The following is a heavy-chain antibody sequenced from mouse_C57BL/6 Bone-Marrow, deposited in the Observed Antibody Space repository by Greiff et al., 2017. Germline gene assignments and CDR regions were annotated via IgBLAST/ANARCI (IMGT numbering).Heavy chain of an antibody. CDR1: GYTFTSYG. D-gene: IGHD1-1*01. J-gene: IGHJ3*01. Sequence: QVQLQQSGAELVKPGASVKLSCKASGYTFTSYGMHWVKQRLGQGLEWIGMFHPNSGSTNYNEKFKSKATLTVDKSSSTAYMQLNSLTSEYSAVYCCAGPYYYGNSYSWFAYWGQGTLVTVSA. V-gene: IGHV1-64*01. CDR3: AGPYYYGNSYSWFAY. CDR2: FHPNSGST.